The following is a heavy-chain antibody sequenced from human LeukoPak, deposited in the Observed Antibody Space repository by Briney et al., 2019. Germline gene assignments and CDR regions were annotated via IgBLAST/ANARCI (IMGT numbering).Heavy chain of an antibody. CDR1: KFTFSNYG. CDR3: AKEYDSGGYGANFDY. CDR2: VSSDGGTK. Sequence: PGGSLRLSWTASKFTFSNYGMQWVRQAPGKGLGWVAVVSSDGGTKYYADSVKGRFTISRDNSRNTMYLQMDSLRAEDTAVYYCAKEYDSGGYGANFDYWGQGTLVTVSS. J-gene: IGHJ4*02. V-gene: IGHV3-30*18. D-gene: IGHD3-10*01.